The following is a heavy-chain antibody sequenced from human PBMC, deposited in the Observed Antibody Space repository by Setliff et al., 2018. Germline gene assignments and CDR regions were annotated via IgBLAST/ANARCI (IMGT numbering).Heavy chain of an antibody. J-gene: IGHJ3*02. V-gene: IGHV5-51*01. D-gene: IGHD6-25*01. CDR1: GYRFTTYW. CDR2: VFSGDSDT. CDR3: ARLGAPASHDAFDI. Sequence: PGESLKISCKGSGYRFTTYWIGWVRQMPGKGLEWMGIVFSGDSDTRYSPSFQGQVTMSADKSINTAYLQWSSLKASDTAMYYRARLGAPASHDAFDIWGQGTMVTVSS.